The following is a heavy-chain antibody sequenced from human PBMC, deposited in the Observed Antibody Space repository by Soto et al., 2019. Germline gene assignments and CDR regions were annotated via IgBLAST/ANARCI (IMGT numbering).Heavy chain of an antibody. D-gene: IGHD1-26*01. CDR3: ARAGRLVGATEWNY. CDR1: GGSISSGGYS. Sequence: QLQLQESGSGLVKPSQTLSLTCAVSGGSISSGGYSWSWIRQPPGKGLEWIGYIYHSGSTYYNPSLKSRVTISVDRSKNQFSLKLSSVTAADTAVYYCARAGRLVGATEWNYWGQGTLVTVSS. CDR2: IYHSGST. V-gene: IGHV4-30-2*01. J-gene: IGHJ4*02.